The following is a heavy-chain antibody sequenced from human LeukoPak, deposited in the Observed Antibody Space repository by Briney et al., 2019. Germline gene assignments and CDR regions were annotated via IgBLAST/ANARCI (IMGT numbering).Heavy chain of an antibody. D-gene: IGHD3-10*01. CDR2: IYYSGST. Sequence: SEPLSLTCTVSGGSISSYYWSWIRQPPGKGLEWIGYIYYSGSTNYNPSLKSRVTISVDTSKNRFSLKLRSVTAADTAVYYCARTTTVRGAYYMDVWGKGTTVTVSS. CDR1: GGSISSYY. V-gene: IGHV4-59*01. CDR3: ARTTTVRGAYYMDV. J-gene: IGHJ6*03.